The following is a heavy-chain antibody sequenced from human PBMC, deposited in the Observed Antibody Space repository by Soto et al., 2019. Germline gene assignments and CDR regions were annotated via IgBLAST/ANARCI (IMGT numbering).Heavy chain of an antibody. J-gene: IGHJ5*02. CDR3: ARSPSRMAAETQLDP. CDR1: GYTFTSYA. CDR2: INGGAGAT. Sequence: QVQLVQSGAEVRKPGASVKISCKASGYTFTSYAIHWLRQAPGQRLEWMGWINGGAGATRYSVNFQGRVPFTRDTAATTAFMDLSSLSSADTAIYYCARSPSRMAAETQLDPWGQGTLVTVSS. V-gene: IGHV1-3*01. D-gene: IGHD6-6*01.